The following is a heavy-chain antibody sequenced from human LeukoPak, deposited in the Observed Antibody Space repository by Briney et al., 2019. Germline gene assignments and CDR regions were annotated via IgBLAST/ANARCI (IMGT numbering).Heavy chain of an antibody. CDR3: AKYVGKWESLHFFDY. V-gene: IGHV3-23*01. CDR2: ISGSGAST. D-gene: IGHD1-26*01. CDR1: GFTLSTNA. Sequence: GGSLRLSCLTSGFTLSTNAMSWVRQAPGKGLEWISGISGSGASTYYADSVKGRFTISRDDSRNTLYLQMNSLRGDDTAVYYCAKYVGKWESLHFFDYWGQGTLVTVSS. J-gene: IGHJ4*02.